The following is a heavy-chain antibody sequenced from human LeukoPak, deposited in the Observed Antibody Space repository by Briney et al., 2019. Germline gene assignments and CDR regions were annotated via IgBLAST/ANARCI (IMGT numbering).Heavy chain of an antibody. CDR2: INHSGST. D-gene: IGHD3-10*01. Sequence: SETLSLTCAVYGGSFSGYYWSWLRQPPGKGLEWIGEINHSGSTNYNPSLKSRVTISVDTSKNQFSLKLSSVTVADTAVYYWARRSRYGSGPRAAFDIWGQGTMVTVSS. V-gene: IGHV4-34*01. J-gene: IGHJ3*02. CDR3: ARRSRYGSGPRAAFDI. CDR1: GGSFSGYY.